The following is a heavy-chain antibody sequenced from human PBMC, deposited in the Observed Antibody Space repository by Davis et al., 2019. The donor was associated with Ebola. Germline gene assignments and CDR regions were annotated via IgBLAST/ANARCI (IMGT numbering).Heavy chain of an antibody. D-gene: IGHD3-3*01. J-gene: IGHJ6*02. CDR2: IYYSGST. CDR3: ARLIIRYYYYGMDV. CDR1: GGSVSSGSYY. V-gene: IGHV4-61*01. Sequence: SETLSLTCTVSGGSVSSGSYYWSWIRQPPGKGLEWIGYIYYSGSTNYNPSLKSRVTISVDTSKNQFSLKLSSVTAADTAVYYCARLIIRYYYYGMDVWGQGTTVTVSS.